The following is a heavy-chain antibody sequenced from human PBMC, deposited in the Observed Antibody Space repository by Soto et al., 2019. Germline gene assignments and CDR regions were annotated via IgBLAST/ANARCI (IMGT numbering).Heavy chain of an antibody. CDR2: IYYSGSS. CDR1: GGSITSSEYY. D-gene: IGHD1-26*01. CDR3: ARRGRQAGNNCFDS. Sequence: PSETLSLTCTVSGGSITSSEYYWAWIRQPPGKGLQFVGTIYYSGSSYSNPSLKSRLSMSVDTSKNQFSLRVEDTAVYYCARRGRQAGNNCFDSWGQGVLVTVSS. V-gene: IGHV4-39*01. J-gene: IGHJ5*01.